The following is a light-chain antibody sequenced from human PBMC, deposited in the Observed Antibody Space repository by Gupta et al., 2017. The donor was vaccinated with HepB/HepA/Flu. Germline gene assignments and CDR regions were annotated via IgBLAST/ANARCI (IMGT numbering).Light chain of an antibody. Sequence: DIQLNQFPTSLSASVGDRVTITCRASQSISSYLNWYQQKPGKAPKLLIYAASSLQSGVPSRFSGSGSGTDFTLTISSLQPEDFATYYCQQSYSTPCSFGQGTKLEIK. V-gene: IGKV1-39*01. CDR1: QSISSY. J-gene: IGKJ2*04. CDR2: AAS. CDR3: QQSYSTPCS.